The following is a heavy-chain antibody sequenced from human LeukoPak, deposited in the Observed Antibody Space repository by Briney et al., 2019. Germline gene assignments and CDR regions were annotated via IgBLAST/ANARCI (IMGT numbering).Heavy chain of an antibody. J-gene: IGHJ5*02. D-gene: IGHD3-10*01. CDR3: ARVIMVRGVIKSCWFDP. CDR2: IYYSGST. CDR1: GGSISSGGYY. V-gene: IGHV4-31*03. Sequence: SETLSLTCTVSGGSISSGGYYWNWIRQHPGKGLEWIGYIYYSGSTYYNPSLKSRVTISVDTSNNQFSLKLSSVTAADTAVYYCARVIMVRGVIKSCWFDPWGQGTLVNVSS.